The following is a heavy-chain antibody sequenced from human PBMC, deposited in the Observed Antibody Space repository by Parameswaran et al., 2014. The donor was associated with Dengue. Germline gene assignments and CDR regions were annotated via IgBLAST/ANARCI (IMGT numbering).Heavy chain of an antibody. CDR2: IYYSGST. V-gene: IGHV4-30-4*01. J-gene: IGHJ3*02. Sequence: RWIRQPQEGLEWIGYIYYSGSTYYNLSLKSRVTISVDTSKNQFSLKLSSVTAADTAVYYCATRLYCGGDCYSGDDAFDIWGQGTMVTVSS. CDR3: ATRLYCGGDCYSGDDAFDI. D-gene: IGHD2-21*02.